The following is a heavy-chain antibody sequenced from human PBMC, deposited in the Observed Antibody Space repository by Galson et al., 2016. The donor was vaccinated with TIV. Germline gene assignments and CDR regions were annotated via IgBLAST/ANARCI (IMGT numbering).Heavy chain of an antibody. D-gene: IGHD3-10*01. CDR3: ATCISGPTLALYYHGMDV. CDR2: ISSDGTNN. V-gene: IGHV3-30-3*01. CDR1: GFNFKTFP. Sequence: CAASGFNFKTFPIHWVRLAPGKGLEWVSLISSDGTNNYYADSVKGRFTISRDNSKNTVHLEMDSLRPEDTAMYFCATCISGPTLALYYHGMDVWGQGTTVTVSS. J-gene: IGHJ6*02.